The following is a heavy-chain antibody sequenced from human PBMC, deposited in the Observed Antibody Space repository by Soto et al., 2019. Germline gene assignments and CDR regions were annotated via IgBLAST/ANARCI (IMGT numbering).Heavy chain of an antibody. J-gene: IGHJ1*01. CDR3: ASAGLYNWNYVQD. CDR2: INSDGSST. D-gene: IGHD1-20*01. CDR1: GFTFSSYW. V-gene: IGHV3-74*01. Sequence: GGSLRLSCAASGFTFSSYWMHWVRQAPGKGLVWVSRINSDGSSTSYADSVKGRFTISRDNAKNTLYLQMNSLRAEDTAVYYCASAGLYNWNYVQDWGQGTLVTVSS.